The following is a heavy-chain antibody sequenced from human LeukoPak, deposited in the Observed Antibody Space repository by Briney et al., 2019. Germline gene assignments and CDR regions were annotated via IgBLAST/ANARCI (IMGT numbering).Heavy chain of an antibody. Sequence: PGGTLRLSCAASGFTFSGYGMSWVRQAPGKGLEWVSAISGSGGSTYYADSVKGRFTISRDNSKNTLYLQMNSLRAEDTAVYYCXXXXXXSGWYYYYYYYMDVWGKGTTVTVSS. J-gene: IGHJ6*03. D-gene: IGHD6-19*01. V-gene: IGHV3-23*01. CDR3: XXXXXXSGWYYYYYYYMDV. CDR1: GFTFSGYG. CDR2: ISGSGGST.